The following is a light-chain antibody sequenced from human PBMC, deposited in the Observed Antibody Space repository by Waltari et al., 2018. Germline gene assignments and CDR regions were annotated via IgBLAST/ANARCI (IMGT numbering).Light chain of an antibody. CDR2: GKN. J-gene: IGLJ2*01. CDR1: RLRTYY. Sequence: SSELTQDPAVSVALGQTVRVTCQGDRLRTYYATWYQQKAGQAPVVVIFGKNNRPSGIPDRFSGSSSGNTASLTITGTQAEDEADYYCSSYTTRYTVIFGGGTKLTVL. CDR3: SSYTTRYTVI. V-gene: IGLV3-19*01.